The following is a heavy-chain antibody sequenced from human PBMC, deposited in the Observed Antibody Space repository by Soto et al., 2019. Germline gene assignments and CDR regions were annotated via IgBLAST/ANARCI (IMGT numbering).Heavy chain of an antibody. J-gene: IGHJ4*03. CDR2: ISATGPT. V-gene: IGHV4-4*07. CDR1: GXSVSTGY. CDR3: ARDQSGVAAF. Sequence: XTLSLPCTVSGXSVSTGYCNWIRQSAEKGLEWIGRISATGPTTYIPSLKSRITLSLATSKIEFSTNLQFVPAEDTAVYFCARDQSGVAAFWGQGTMAPVSS. D-gene: IGHD2-15*01.